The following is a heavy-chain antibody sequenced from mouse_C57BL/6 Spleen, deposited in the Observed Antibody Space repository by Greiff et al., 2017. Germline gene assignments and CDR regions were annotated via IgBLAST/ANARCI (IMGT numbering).Heavy chain of an antibody. CDR1: GYTFTSYW. V-gene: IGHV1-53*01. CDR3: AGWGYYGPTAY. J-gene: IGHJ3*01. Sequence: VQLQQPGPELVKPGASVKLSCKASGYTFTSYWMHWVKQRPGQGLEWIGNINPSDGGTNYNEKFKSEATLTVDKSSSTAYMQRLSLTSEDSAVYCCAGWGYYGPTAYWGQGTLVTVSA. CDR2: INPSDGGT. D-gene: IGHD1-1*01.